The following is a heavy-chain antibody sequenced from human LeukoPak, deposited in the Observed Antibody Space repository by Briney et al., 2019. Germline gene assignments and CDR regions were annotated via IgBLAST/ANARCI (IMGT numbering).Heavy chain of an antibody. CDR2: IRRTGGST. Sequence: PGGSLRLSCAASGFTFSSYAMSWVRQAPGKGLEWVSAIRRTGGSTYYAGSVKGRFTISRDNSKNTLYLQMNSLRAEDTAVYYCANTDYYDTSALDYWGQGTLVTVSS. D-gene: IGHD3-22*01. J-gene: IGHJ4*02. CDR3: ANTDYYDTSALDY. CDR1: GFTFSSYA. V-gene: IGHV3-23*01.